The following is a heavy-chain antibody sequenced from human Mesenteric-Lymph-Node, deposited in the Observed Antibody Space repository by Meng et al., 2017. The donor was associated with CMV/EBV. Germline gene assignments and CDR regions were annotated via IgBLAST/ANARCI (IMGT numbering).Heavy chain of an antibody. CDR2: MFTSGSA. Sequence: QMPLQESGPVLVKPSQTLSLTVLVSGGSIRSGAYHWSWIRQPAGKGLEWIGQMFTSGSANYNPSLQSRVTMSTDTSKNQFSLNLSSVNAADTAVYYCAHYLAEGSGLSSWGQGILVTVSS. D-gene: IGHD3-22*01. V-gene: IGHV4-61*02. CDR1: GGSIRSGAYH. CDR3: AHYLAEGSGLSS. J-gene: IGHJ4*02.